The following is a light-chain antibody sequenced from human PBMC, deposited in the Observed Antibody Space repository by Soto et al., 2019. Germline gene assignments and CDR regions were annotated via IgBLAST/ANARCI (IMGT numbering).Light chain of an antibody. CDR1: QTLSNSF. V-gene: IGKV3-20*01. CDR3: QQYSNSDII. CDR2: DTS. J-gene: IGKJ5*01. Sequence: IALTQSPGTLSLSPGARSTLPCRASQTLSNSFIAWYQHKPGQAPRLLVYDTSTRATGIPDRYSGSGSGTEFTLTISRLEPEDFAVFFCQQYSNSDIIFGQGTRLEIK.